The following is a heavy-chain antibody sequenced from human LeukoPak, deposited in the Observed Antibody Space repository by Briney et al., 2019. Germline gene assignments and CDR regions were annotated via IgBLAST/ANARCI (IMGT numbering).Heavy chain of an antibody. J-gene: IGHJ4*02. V-gene: IGHV3-74*01. CDR2: INSDGSST. CDR1: GFTFSSYW. Sequence: GGSLRLSCAVSGFTFSSYWMHWVRQAPGKGLVWVSRINSDGSSTSYADSVKGRFTISRDNAKNTLYLQMNSLRAEDTAVYYCDREKVVVPAAIGYWGQGTLVTVSS. D-gene: IGHD2-2*01. CDR3: DREKVVVPAAIGY.